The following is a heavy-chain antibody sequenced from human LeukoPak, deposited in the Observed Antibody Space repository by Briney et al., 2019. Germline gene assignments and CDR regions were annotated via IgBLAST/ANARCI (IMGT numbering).Heavy chain of an antibody. V-gene: IGHV1-69*01. CDR3: ASMVRGVHLYYFDY. D-gene: IGHD3-10*01. CDR2: IIPIFGTA. CDR1: GGTFSSYA. Sequence: SSVKVSCKASGGTFSSYAMSWVRQAPGEGLEWLGGIIPIFGTANYAQKFQGRVTITADESTSTAYMELSSLRSEDTAVYYCASMVRGVHLYYFDYWGQGTLVTVSS. J-gene: IGHJ4*02.